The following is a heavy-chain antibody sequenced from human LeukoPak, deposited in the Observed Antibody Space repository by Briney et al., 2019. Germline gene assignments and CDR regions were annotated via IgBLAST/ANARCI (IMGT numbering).Heavy chain of an antibody. D-gene: IGHD3-22*01. V-gene: IGHV4-59*01. CDR2: IYYSGST. CDR1: GGSISSYY. Sequence: SETLSLTCTVSGGSISSYYWSWIRQPPGKGLEWIGYIYYSGSTNYNPSLKSRVTISVDTSKNQFSLKLSSVTAADTAVYYCARDGYYYDSTTYYMDVWGKGTTVTISS. J-gene: IGHJ6*03. CDR3: ARDGYYYDSTTYYMDV.